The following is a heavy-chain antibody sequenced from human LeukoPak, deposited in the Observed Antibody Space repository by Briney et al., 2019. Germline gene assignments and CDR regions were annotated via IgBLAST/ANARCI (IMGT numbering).Heavy chain of an antibody. J-gene: IGHJ6*04. CDR3: ARRDYYYYGMDV. CDR1: GGTFSSYA. Sequence: SVKVSCKASGGTFSSYAISWVRQAPGQGLEWMGGIIPIFGTANYAQKFQGRVTITADKSTSTAYMELSSLRSEDTAVYYCARRDYYYYGMDVWGKGTTVTVSP. CDR2: IIPIFGTA. V-gene: IGHV1-69*06.